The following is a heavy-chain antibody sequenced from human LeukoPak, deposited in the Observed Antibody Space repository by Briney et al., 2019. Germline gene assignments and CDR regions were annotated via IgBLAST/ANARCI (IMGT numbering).Heavy chain of an antibody. Sequence: QAGGSLRLSCAASGFTFSSYAMHWVRQAPGKGLEWVAVISYDGSNEYYADSVKGRFTISRDNSKNTLYLQMNSLRAEDTAVYYCARGDIVVVIATLDYWGQGTLVTVSS. CDR2: ISYDGSNE. D-gene: IGHD2-15*01. J-gene: IGHJ4*02. V-gene: IGHV3-30-3*01. CDR3: ARGDIVVVIATLDY. CDR1: GFTFSSYA.